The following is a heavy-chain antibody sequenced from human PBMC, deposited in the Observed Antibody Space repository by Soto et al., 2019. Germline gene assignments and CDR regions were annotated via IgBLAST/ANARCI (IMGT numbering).Heavy chain of an antibody. CDR3: ARRDGDYADY. V-gene: IGHV4-59*08. CDR2: XXXXXST. J-gene: IGHJ4*02. D-gene: IGHD4-17*01. CDR1: GGSISSYY. Sequence: PXXTLSLTCTVSGGSISSYYWSWIRQPPGXXXXXXXXXXXXXSTXXQQXXXXXXXIXXXKXXXQLYMKMRSVTAEETAVYYCARRDGDYADYWGQGTLVTVSS.